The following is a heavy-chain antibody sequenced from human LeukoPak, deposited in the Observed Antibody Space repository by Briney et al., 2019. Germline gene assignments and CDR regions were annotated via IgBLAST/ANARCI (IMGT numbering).Heavy chain of an antibody. Sequence: SETLSLTCSVSGCSMSSYYWSWIRQPAGKGLEWIGRIYTSGSTNYNPSLESRATVTIETSNTQSSQLSSPVAAANPAVYYCTRDPGDTWYFDLWGRGSLVTVSS. V-gene: IGHV4-4*07. CDR1: GCSMSSYY. J-gene: IGHJ2*01. CDR3: TRDPGDTWYFDL. D-gene: IGHD2-21*01. CDR2: IYTSGST.